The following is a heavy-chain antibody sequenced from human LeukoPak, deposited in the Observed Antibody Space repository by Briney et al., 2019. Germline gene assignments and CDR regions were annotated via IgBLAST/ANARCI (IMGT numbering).Heavy chain of an antibody. V-gene: IGHV4-59*01. Sequence: SETLSLTCTVSGGSISSYYWSWIRQPPGKGLEWIGYIYYSGSTNYNPSLKSRVTISVDTSKNQFPLKLSSVTAADTAVYYCARAEYSYGLFDYWGQGTLVTVSS. CDR2: IYYSGST. CDR1: GGSISSYY. CDR3: ARAEYSYGLFDY. J-gene: IGHJ4*02. D-gene: IGHD5-18*01.